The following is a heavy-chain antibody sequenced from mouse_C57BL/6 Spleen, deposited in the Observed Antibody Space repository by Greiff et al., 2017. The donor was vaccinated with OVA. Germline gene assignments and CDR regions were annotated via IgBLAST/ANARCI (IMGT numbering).Heavy chain of an antibody. V-gene: IGHV1-53*01. CDR3: ARLRGGFAGFAY. Sequence: QVQLQQPGTELVKPGASVKLSCKASGYTFTSYWMHWVKQRPGQGLEWIGNINPSNGGTNYNEKFKSKATLTVDKSSSTAYMQLSSLTSEDSAVYYGARLRGGFAGFAYWGQGTLVTVSA. J-gene: IGHJ3*01. CDR2: INPSNGGT. CDR1: GYTFTSYW.